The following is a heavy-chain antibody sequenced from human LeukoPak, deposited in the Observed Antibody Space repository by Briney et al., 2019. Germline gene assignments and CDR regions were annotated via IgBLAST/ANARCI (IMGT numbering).Heavy chain of an antibody. CDR3: AIGGYSYGDGDWFDP. Sequence: GGSPRLSCAASGFTFSSYGMHWVRQAPGKGLEWVAVIWYDGSNKYYADSVKGRFTISRDNSKNTLYLQMNSLRAEDTAVYYCAIGGYSYGDGDWFDPWGQGTLVTVSS. J-gene: IGHJ5*02. V-gene: IGHV3-33*01. CDR2: IWYDGSNK. D-gene: IGHD5-18*01. CDR1: GFTFSSYG.